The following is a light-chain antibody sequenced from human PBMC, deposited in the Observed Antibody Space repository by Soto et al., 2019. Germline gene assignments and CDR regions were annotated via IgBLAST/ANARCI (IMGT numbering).Light chain of an antibody. V-gene: IGKV3-15*01. J-gene: IGKJ1*01. CDR3: QQYNDWPET. CDR2: DAS. CDR1: QSVSSN. Sequence: EIVMTQSPATLSVSPGERVTLSCRATQSVSSNLAWYQQKPGQAPRLLIYDASTRATGIPARFGGSGSGTEFTLTISSLQSEDFAVYYCQQYNDWPETFDQGTKVEIK.